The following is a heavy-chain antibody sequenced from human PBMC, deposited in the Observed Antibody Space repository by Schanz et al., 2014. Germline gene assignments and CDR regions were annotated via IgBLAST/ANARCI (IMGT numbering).Heavy chain of an antibody. D-gene: IGHD6-25*01. J-gene: IGHJ4*02. Sequence: VQLVESGGGVVQPGRSLRLSCAASGFTFSNNWMHWFRQGPGKGLSWVARIDGEGSDTRYVDSVKGRFTISRDNSKDTLYLQMSGLTPEDTAVYYCVKPIKFRGGYTFEGWGQGTLVTVSP. CDR1: GFTFSNNW. CDR2: IDGEGSDT. V-gene: IGHV3-74*01. CDR3: VKPIKFRGGYTFEG.